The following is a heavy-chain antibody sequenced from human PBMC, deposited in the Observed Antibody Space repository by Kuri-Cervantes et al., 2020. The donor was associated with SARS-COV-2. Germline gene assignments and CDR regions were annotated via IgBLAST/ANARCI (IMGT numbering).Heavy chain of an antibody. J-gene: IGHJ4*02. CDR3: AKDPPPAGY. V-gene: IGHV3-30*02. CDR1: GFTFSSYG. CDR2: IRYDGSNK. Sequence: GESLKIYCAASGFTFSSYGMHWVRQAPGKGLEWVAFIRYDGSNKYYADSVKGRFNISRDNSKNTRYLQMNSLRAEDTAVYYCAKDPPPAGYWGQGTMVTVSS.